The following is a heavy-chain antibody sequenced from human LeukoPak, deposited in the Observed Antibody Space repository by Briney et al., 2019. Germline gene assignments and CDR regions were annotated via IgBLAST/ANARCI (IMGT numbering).Heavy chain of an antibody. CDR3: ARDPMTTVVTGPVGAFDI. CDR2: IKQGGSEK. CDR1: GFTFSSYW. D-gene: IGHD4-23*01. J-gene: IGHJ3*02. Sequence: PGGSLRLSCAASGFTFSSYWMSWVRQAPGKGLEWGANIKQGGSEKYYVDSVKGRFTISRDNAKNSLYLQMNSLRAEDTAVYYCARDPMTTVVTGPVGAFDIWGQGTMVTVSS. V-gene: IGHV3-7*01.